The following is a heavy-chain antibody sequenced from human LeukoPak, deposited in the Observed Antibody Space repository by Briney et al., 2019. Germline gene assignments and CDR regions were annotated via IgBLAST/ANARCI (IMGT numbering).Heavy chain of an antibody. CDR2: IQYDRGIK. J-gene: IGHJ4*02. Sequence: PRGSLRLSCAASGYTFTGYGMYCVRQAPGKGLGWVGLIQYDRGIKYYADSVKGRFTISRDNSKNTLYVQMNSLRPEDMAVYYCAKEYWRGSRTNYLDCGGEGTLVTVHS. CDR1: GYTFTGYG. V-gene: IGHV3-30*02. D-gene: IGHD1-1*01. CDR3: AKEYWRGSRTNYLDC.